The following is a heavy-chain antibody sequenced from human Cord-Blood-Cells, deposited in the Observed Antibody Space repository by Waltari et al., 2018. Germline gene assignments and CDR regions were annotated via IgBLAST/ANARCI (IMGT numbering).Heavy chain of an antibody. Sequence: QVQLQQWGAGLLKPSETLSLTCAVYGGSFSGYYWSWIRQPPGTGLEWIGEINHSGSTNYNPSLKSRVTISVDTSKNQFSLKLSSVTAADTAVYYCARAYSSSFAFDIWGQGTMVTVSS. CDR3: ARAYSSSFAFDI. CDR2: INHSGST. D-gene: IGHD6-6*01. V-gene: IGHV4-34*01. J-gene: IGHJ3*02. CDR1: GGSFSGYY.